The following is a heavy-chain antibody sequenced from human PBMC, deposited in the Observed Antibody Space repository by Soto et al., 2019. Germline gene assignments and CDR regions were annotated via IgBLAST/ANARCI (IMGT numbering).Heavy chain of an antibody. CDR1: GGSISSYY. D-gene: IGHD2-21*02. CDR2: IYYSGST. CDR3: ARYIVVVTASAFDI. J-gene: IGHJ3*02. V-gene: IGHV4-59*01. Sequence: SETLSLTCTVSGGSISSYYWSWIRQPPGKGLEWIGYIYYSGSTNYNPSLKSRVTISVDTSKNQFSLKLSSVTAADTAVYYCARYIVVVTASAFDIWGQGTMVTVSS.